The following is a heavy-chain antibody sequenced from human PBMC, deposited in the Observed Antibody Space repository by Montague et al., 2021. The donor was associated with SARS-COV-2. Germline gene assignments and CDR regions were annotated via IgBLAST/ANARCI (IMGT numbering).Heavy chain of an antibody. CDR1: GDSVSSEIYY. D-gene: IGHD1-26*01. CDR3: ARVGGNHYRYFDY. CDR2: IYTSGST. V-gene: IGHV4-61*02. Sequence: TLSLTCTVSGDSVSSEIYYWSWTRQPAGKGLEWIGRIYTSGSTNYNPSLRSRVTISVDTSKNQFTLRLISVTAADTAVYYCARVGGNHYRYFDYWGQGTLVTVSS. J-gene: IGHJ4*02.